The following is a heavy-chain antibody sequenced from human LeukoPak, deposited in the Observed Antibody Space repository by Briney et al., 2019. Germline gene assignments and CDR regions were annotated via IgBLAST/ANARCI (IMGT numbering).Heavy chain of an antibody. J-gene: IGHJ3*02. Sequence: ASVKVSCKTSGYIFTDYYIQWVRQATGQGLEWMGWMNPNSGNTGYAQKFQGRVTMTRNTSISTAYMELSSLRSEDTAVYYCARGLAFDIWGQGTMVTVSS. CDR1: GYIFTDYY. CDR3: ARGLAFDI. CDR2: MNPNSGNT. V-gene: IGHV1-8*02.